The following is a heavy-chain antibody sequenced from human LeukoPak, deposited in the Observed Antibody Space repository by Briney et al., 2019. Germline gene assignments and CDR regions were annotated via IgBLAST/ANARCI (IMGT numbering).Heavy chain of an antibody. D-gene: IGHD2-21*02. CDR1: GFTFSDYY. V-gene: IGHV3-11*01. J-gene: IGHJ4*02. CDR2: ISSSGSTI. Sequence: GGSLRLSCAASGFTFSDYYMTWISQAPGKGLEWVSCISSSGSTIFYADSVKGRFTISRDNAKGSLFLQMNSLRAEDTAVYCARVNRVTAIQELDYWGQGTLVTVSS. CDR3: ARVNRVTAIQELDY.